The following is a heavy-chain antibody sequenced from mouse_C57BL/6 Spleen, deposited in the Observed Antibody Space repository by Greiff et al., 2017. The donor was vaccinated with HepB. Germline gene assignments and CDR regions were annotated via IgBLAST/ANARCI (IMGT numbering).Heavy chain of an antibody. CDR1: GYTFTDYN. D-gene: IGHD2-1*01. Sequence: EVQLQQSGPELVKPGASVKMSCKASGYTFTDYNMHWVKQRHGKSLEWIGYINPNNGGTSYNQTFKGKATLTVNKSSSPAYMELRCLTSEDSAVYYCALYTEAWFAYWGQGTLVNVSA. J-gene: IGHJ3*01. CDR2: INPNNGGT. CDR3: ALYTEAWFAY. V-gene: IGHV1-22*01.